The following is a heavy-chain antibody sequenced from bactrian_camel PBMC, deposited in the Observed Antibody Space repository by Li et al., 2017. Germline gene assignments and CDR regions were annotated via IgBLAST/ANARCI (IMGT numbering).Heavy chain of an antibody. Sequence: VQLVESGGGSVQVGGSLRLSCVASVDTIGRYCMGWFRQAPGKEREEIATIDDYGTTTYADAVKGRFTISKDNAKNTLYLQMNSLKPEDTAMYYCAADRYLSDYCSGDFGFWGQGTQVTVS. V-gene: IGHV3S55*01. D-gene: IGHD4*01. CDR2: IDDYGTT. CDR1: VDTIGRYC. J-gene: IGHJ6*01. CDR3: AADRYLSDYCSGDFGF.